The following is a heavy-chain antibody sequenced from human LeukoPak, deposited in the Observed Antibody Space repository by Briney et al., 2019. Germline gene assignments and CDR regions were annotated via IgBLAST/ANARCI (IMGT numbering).Heavy chain of an antibody. V-gene: IGHV1-69*05. CDR3: ARGGNYYDSSGYDY. CDR1: GGTFSSYA. D-gene: IGHD3-22*01. CDR2: IIPIFGTA. J-gene: IGHJ4*02. Sequence: SVKVSCKASGGTFSSYAISWVRQAPGQGLEWMGGIIPIFGTANYAQKFQGRVTITTDESTSTAYMELSSLRSEDTAVYYCARGGNYYDSSGYDYWGQGTLATVSS.